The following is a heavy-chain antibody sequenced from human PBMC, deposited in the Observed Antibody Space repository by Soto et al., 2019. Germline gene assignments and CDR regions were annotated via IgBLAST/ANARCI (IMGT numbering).Heavy chain of an antibody. D-gene: IGHD6-19*01. CDR3: AAGLSSGRHKDY. Sequence: GASVKVSCKVSGYTLTELSMHWVRQAPGKGLEWMGGFDPEDGETIYAQKFQGRVTMTEDTSTDTAYMELSSLRSEDTAVYYCAAGLSSGRHKDYWGQGTLVTVSS. V-gene: IGHV1-24*01. CDR1: GYTLTELS. J-gene: IGHJ4*02. CDR2: FDPEDGET.